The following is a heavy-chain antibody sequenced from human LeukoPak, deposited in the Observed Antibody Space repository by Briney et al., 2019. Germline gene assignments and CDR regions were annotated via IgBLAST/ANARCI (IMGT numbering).Heavy chain of an antibody. V-gene: IGHV4-34*01. J-gene: IGHJ2*01. CDR2: INHSGST. D-gene: IGHD3-22*01. CDR3: ARIGPYWYFDL. Sequence: PSETLSLTCAVYGGSFSGYYWSWIRQPPGKGLEWIGEINHSGSTNYNPSLKSRVTISVDTSKNQFSLKLSSVTAADTAVYYCARIGPYWYFDLWGRGTLVTVSS. CDR1: GGSFSGYY.